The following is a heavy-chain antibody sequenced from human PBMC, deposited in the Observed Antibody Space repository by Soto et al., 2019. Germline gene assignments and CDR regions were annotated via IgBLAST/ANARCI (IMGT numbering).Heavy chain of an antibody. CDR1: GFTFSGSA. CDR3: TRREDPRYFVEYYYYMDV. CDR2: IRSKANSYAT. V-gene: IGHV3-73*01. J-gene: IGHJ6*03. D-gene: IGHD3-9*01. Sequence: GGSLRLSCAASGFTFSGSAMHWVRQASGKGLEWVGRIRSKANSYATAYAASVKGRFTISRDDSKNTAYLQMNSLKTEDTAVYYCTRREDPRYFVEYYYYMDVWGKGTTVTVS.